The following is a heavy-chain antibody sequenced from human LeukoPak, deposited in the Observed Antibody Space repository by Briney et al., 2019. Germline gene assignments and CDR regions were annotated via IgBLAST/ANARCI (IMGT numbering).Heavy chain of an antibody. CDR3: ARSASYYEILTGYYPNYFDH. V-gene: IGHV4-61*02. Sequence: SQTLSLTCTVSGGSISSGNYYWSWIRQPAGKGLEWIGRVYTSGSTKYNPSLKSRVTISVDTSKNQFSLKLSSVTAADTAVYYRARSASYYEILTGYYPNYFDHWGQGTLVTVSS. CDR1: GGSISSGNYY. D-gene: IGHD3-9*01. CDR2: VYTSGST. J-gene: IGHJ4*02.